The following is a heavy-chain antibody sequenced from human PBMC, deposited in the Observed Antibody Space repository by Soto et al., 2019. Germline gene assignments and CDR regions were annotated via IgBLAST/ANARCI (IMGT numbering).Heavy chain of an antibody. CDR3: AREPDYGDDDAFDI. CDR1: GGTFSSYT. V-gene: IGHV1-69*08. D-gene: IGHD4-17*01. J-gene: IGHJ3*02. CDR2: IIPILGIA. Sequence: QVQLVQSGAEVKKPGSSVKVSCKASGGTFSSYTISWVRQAPGQGLEWMGRIIPILGIANYEQKFQGRVTITADKSTSTAYMELSSLRSEDTAVYYCAREPDYGDDDAFDIWGQGTMVTVSS.